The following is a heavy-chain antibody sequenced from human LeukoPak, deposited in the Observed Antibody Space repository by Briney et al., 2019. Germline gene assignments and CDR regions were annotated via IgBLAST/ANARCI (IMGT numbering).Heavy chain of an antibody. D-gene: IGHD6-13*01. CDR1: GGSISRYY. V-gene: IGHV4-59*01. CDR3: ARAQIIAAAAGHFDL. J-gene: IGHJ2*01. Sequence: PSETLSLTCTVYGGSISRYYWSWIRQPPGKGLEWIGHIRYSGTTNYNPSLKSRVTLSVDTSKNQFSLKLSSVTTADTAVFYCARAQIIAAAAGHFDLWGRGTLVTVSS. CDR2: IRYSGTT.